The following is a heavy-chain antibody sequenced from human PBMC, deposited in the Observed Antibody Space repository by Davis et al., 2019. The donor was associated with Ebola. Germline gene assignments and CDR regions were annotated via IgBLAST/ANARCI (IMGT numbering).Heavy chain of an antibody. Sequence: ASVKVSCKASGYTFTGYYMHWVRQAPGQGLEWMGWINPNSGGTNYAQKFQGWVTMTRDTSISTAYMELSRLRSDDTAVYYCATPNPVVPAAITIYYYGMDVWGQGTTVTVSS. J-gene: IGHJ6*02. V-gene: IGHV1-2*04. CDR3: ATPNPVVPAAITIYYYGMDV. CDR2: INPNSGGT. CDR1: GYTFTGYY. D-gene: IGHD2-2*01.